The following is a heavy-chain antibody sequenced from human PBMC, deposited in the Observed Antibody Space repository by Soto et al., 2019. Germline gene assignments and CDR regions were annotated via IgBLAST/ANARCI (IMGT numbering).Heavy chain of an antibody. V-gene: IGHV3-15*07. J-gene: IGHJ4*02. D-gene: IGHD6-13*01. CDR1: GFTFSNAW. Sequence: GGSLRLSCAASGFTFSNAWMNWVRQAPGKGLEWVGRIKSKTDGGTTDYAAPVKGRFTISRDDSKNTLYLQMNSLKTEDTAVYYCTTETLSSSWYFWDFYYFDYWGQGTLVTVSS. CDR3: TTETLSSSWYFWDFYYFDY. CDR2: IKSKTDGGTT.